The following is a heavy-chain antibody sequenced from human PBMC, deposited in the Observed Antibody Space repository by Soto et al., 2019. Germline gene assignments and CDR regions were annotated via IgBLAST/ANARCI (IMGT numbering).Heavy chain of an antibody. D-gene: IGHD3-10*01. V-gene: IGHV1-2*04. CDR3: ARAVAASGDYGMDV. CDR1: GYTFSGYY. Sequence: QVQLVQSGAQVKKPGASVKVSCKASGYTFSGYYIHWVRQAPGQGLEWMGWINPNTGVTNYAQKFEVWLTMTRDTSLSTAYMELRRLKSDDTALYYCARAVAASGDYGMDVCGQGTSVTVSS. J-gene: IGHJ6*02. CDR2: INPNTGVT.